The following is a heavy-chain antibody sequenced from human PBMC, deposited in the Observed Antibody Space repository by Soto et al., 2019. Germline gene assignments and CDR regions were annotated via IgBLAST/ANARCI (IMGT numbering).Heavy chain of an antibody. CDR1: GFTFSYYT. CDR2: ISNSGDTI. Sequence: EVQLLESGGGLVQPGGSLRLSCVASGFTFSYYTMSWVRQAPGRGLEWVSGISNSGDTIYYADSVKGRFTIPRDNFKNSLYLQMKSLRADGTAVYYCSDRVPAPTHYVYYDMDVWGQGTTVTVSS. CDR3: SDRVPAPTHYVYYDMDV. D-gene: IGHD2-2*01. V-gene: IGHV3-23*01. J-gene: IGHJ6*02.